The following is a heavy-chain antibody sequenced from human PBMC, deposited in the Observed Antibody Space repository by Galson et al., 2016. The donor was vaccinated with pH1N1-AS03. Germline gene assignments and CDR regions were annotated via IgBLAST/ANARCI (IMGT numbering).Heavy chain of an antibody. V-gene: IGHV3-9*01. J-gene: IGHJ4*02. CDR1: GFTFDYYA. CDR3: VRDMGTTTAASGF. CDR2: IRWDGAT. Sequence: SLRLSCAATGFTFDYYAMHWIRHRPGKGLEWVSGIRWDGATGYAESVQGRFTVSRDQAKNSLYLQMTSLKIEDTSLYYCVRDMGTTTAASGFWGQGILVTVSS. D-gene: IGHD6-13*01.